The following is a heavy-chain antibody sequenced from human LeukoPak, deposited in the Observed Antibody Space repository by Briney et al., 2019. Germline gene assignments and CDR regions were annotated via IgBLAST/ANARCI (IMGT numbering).Heavy chain of an antibody. V-gene: IGHV1-8*01. D-gene: IGHD3-3*01. J-gene: IGHJ4*02. CDR2: MNPNSGNT. CDR3: AKGLFGVVIHY. Sequence: ASVKVSCKASGYTFTSYDINWVRQATGQGLEWMGWMNPNSGNTGYAQKFQGRVTMTRNSSISTAYMELSSLRSENTAVYYCAKGLFGVVIHYWGQGTLVTVSS. CDR1: GYTFTSYD.